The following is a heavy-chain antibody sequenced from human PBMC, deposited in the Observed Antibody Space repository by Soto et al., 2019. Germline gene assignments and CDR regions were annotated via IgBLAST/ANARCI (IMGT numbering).Heavy chain of an antibody. CDR3: ARDRHCTNGVCSDIYMDV. CDR1: GFTFSSYW. J-gene: IGHJ6*03. V-gene: IGHV3-7*01. Sequence: GGSLRLSCAASGFTFSSYWMSWVRQAPGKGLEWVANIKQDGSEKYDGDSVKGRFTISRDNAKNSLYRQMNSLRAEDTAVYYCARDRHCTNGVCSDIYMDVWGKGTTVTVSS. CDR2: IKQDGSEK. D-gene: IGHD2-8*01.